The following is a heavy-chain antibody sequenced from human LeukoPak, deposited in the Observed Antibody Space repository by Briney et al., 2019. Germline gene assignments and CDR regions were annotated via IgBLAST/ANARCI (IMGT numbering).Heavy chain of an antibody. J-gene: IGHJ6*03. D-gene: IGHD3-9*01. Sequence: SETLSLTCTVSGGSISSSSYYWGWIRQPPGKGLEWIGSIYYSGSTYYNPSLKSRVTISVDTSKNQFSLKLTSVTAADTAVYYCARADWLGSYYYMDVWGKGTTVTVSS. CDR3: ARADWLGSYYYMDV. V-gene: IGHV4-39*07. CDR1: GGSISSSSYY. CDR2: IYYSGST.